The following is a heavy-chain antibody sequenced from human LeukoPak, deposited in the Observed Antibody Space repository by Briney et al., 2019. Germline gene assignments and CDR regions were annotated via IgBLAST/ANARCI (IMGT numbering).Heavy chain of an antibody. V-gene: IGHV3-23*01. D-gene: IGHD6-6*01. CDR2: TSGSGGSP. CDR3: AKEWKQLVVSREGFDP. CDR1: GFTFSSYS. Sequence: GWSLRLSCAASGFTFSSYSMSWVRQAPGKGREWVPATSGSGGSPYYADSVKGRFTISRDNSKNTLYMQMNSLRAEDTAVYYCAKEWKQLVVSREGFDPWGQGTLVTVSS. J-gene: IGHJ5*02.